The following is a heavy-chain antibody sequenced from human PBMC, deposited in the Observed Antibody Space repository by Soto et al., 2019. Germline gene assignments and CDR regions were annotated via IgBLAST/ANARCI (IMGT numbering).Heavy chain of an antibody. Sequence: SETLSLTCAVSGGSISSGGYYWSWIRQHPGKGLEWIGYIYYSGSTYYNPSLKSRVTISVDTSKNQFSLKLSSVTAADTALSYCARLAHIASRGYDRDYWCQGALVTVFS. D-gene: IGHD3-22*01. CDR3: ARLAHIASRGYDRDY. CDR1: GGSISSGGYY. CDR2: IYYSGST. V-gene: IGHV4-31*11. J-gene: IGHJ4*02.